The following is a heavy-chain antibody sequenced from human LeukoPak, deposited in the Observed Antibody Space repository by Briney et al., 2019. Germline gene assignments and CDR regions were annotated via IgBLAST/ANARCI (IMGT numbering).Heavy chain of an antibody. CDR3: ARYCSSTSCLVHGFDP. CDR2: IKQDGSEK. V-gene: IGHV3-7*01. D-gene: IGHD2-2*01. J-gene: IGHJ5*02. Sequence: GGSLRLSCAASGFTFSSHWTTWARQAPGKGLEWVAIIKQDGSEKYYVDSVKGRFTISRDNAKNSLYLQMNSLRAEDTAVYYCARYCSSTSCLVHGFDPWGQGTLVTVSS. CDR1: GFTFSSHW.